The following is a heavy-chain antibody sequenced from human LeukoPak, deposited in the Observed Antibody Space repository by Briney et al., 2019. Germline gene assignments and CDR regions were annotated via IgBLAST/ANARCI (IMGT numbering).Heavy chain of an antibody. Sequence: PGGSLRLSCAGSGFTFSSFEMNWLRQAPGKGLEWVSFISTSGTTIYYADSVKGRFTISRDNAKNSLCLQMNSLRAEDTAVYYCARRFWGLDYWGQGTLVTVSS. V-gene: IGHV3-48*03. D-gene: IGHD3-16*01. CDR2: ISTSGTTI. J-gene: IGHJ4*02. CDR3: ARRFWGLDY. CDR1: GFTFSSFE.